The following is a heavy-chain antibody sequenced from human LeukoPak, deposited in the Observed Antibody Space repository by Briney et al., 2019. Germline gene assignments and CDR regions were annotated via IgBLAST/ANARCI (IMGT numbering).Heavy chain of an antibody. J-gene: IGHJ4*02. CDR2: IYSTGST. Sequence: PSETLSLTCTVSGCSISSYYWSWIRQPAGEGLEWIGRIYSTGSTNYNPALKSRVTMSVDTSKNQFSLRLRSVTAADTAVYYCARQIASAGTAGFDFWGQGALVTVSS. D-gene: IGHD6-13*01. CDR3: ARQIASAGTAGFDF. V-gene: IGHV4-4*07. CDR1: GCSISSYY.